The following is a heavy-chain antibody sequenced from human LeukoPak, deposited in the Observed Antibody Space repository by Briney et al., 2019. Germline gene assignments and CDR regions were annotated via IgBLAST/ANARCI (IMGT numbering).Heavy chain of an antibody. V-gene: IGHV5-51*01. D-gene: IGHD6-6*01. CDR3: ARSNGYSSLHGSDY. CDR1: GYTFTSNW. J-gene: IGHJ4*02. CDR2: IYPGDSDT. Sequence: GESLKISCKGSGYTFTSNWIAWVRQMPGKGLEWMGIIYPGDSDTRYSPSFQGQVTISADKSINTAYLQWSSLTASDTAMYYCARSNGYSSLHGSDYWGQGTLVTVSS.